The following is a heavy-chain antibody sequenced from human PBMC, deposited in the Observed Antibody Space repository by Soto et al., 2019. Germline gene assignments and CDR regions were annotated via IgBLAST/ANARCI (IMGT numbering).Heavy chain of an antibody. CDR1: GGTFSSYA. Sequence: QVQLVQSGAEVQKPGSSVKVSCKASGGTFSSYAISWVRQAPGQGLEWMGGIIPIFGTANYAQKFQGRDTITGAESKSTAYMELSGVSSEDTAVYYCAGDGSGCSGSWDFDLWGRGTLVTVSS. CDR3: AGDGSGCSGSWDFDL. J-gene: IGHJ2*01. V-gene: IGHV1-69*01. D-gene: IGHD3-10*02. CDR2: IIPIFGTA.